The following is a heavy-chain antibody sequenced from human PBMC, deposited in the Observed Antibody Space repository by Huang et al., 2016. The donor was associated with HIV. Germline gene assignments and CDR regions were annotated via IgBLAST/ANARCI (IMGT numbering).Heavy chain of an antibody. J-gene: IGHJ6*02. D-gene: IGHD3-3*01. CDR2: ISYDGSEK. Sequence: QVQLVESGGGVVQPGRSLSLSCAASGFTFRQYAMHWVRQAPGKGLEWVALISYDGSEKYFGDSVKGRFTISRDNSKNMLYLQMNSLRPDDSAMYYCVKDSPGVITIFGGDVWGQGTTVTVSS. CDR3: VKDSPGVITIFGGDV. V-gene: IGHV3-30*18. CDR1: GFTFRQYA.